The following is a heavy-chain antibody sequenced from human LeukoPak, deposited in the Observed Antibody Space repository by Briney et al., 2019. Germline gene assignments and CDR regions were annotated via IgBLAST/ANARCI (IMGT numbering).Heavy chain of an antibody. Sequence: PSETLSLTCTVSGGSISSYYWSWIRQPPGKGLEWIGYIYYSGSTNYNPSLTSRVTISVDTSKNQFSLKLSSVTAADTAVYYCAREFRGSYALDYWGQGTLVTVSS. CDR2: IYYSGST. V-gene: IGHV4-59*01. J-gene: IGHJ4*02. CDR1: GGSISSYY. D-gene: IGHD1-26*01. CDR3: AREFRGSYALDY.